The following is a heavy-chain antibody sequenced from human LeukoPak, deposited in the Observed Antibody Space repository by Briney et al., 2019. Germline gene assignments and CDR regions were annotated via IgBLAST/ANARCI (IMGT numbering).Heavy chain of an antibody. CDR1: GGSFSGYY. Sequence: PSETLSLTCAVYGGSFSGYYWSWIRQPPGKGLEWIGRIYTSGSTNYNPSLKSRVTISVDTSKNQFSLKLSSVTAADTAVYYCARAGWAGTDYWGQGTLVTVSS. J-gene: IGHJ4*02. D-gene: IGHD6-19*01. V-gene: IGHV4-4*08. CDR2: IYTSGST. CDR3: ARAGWAGTDY.